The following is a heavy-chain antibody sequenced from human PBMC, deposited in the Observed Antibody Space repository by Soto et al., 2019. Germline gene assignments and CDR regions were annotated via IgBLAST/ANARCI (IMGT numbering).Heavy chain of an antibody. V-gene: IGHV3-30*18. D-gene: IGHD3-10*01. J-gene: IGHJ6*02. CDR2: ISYDGSNK. Sequence: PGGSLRLSCAASGFTFSSYGMHWVRQAPGKGLEWVAVISYDGSNKYYADSVKGRFTISRDNSKNTLYLQMNSLRAEDTAVYYCAKDRLSQPSAYYYYGMDVWGQGTTVTVSS. CDR1: GFTFSSYG. CDR3: AKDRLSQPSAYYYYGMDV.